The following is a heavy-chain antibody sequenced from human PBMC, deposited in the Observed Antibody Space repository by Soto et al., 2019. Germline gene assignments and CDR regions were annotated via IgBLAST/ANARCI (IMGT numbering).Heavy chain of an antibody. CDR2: IYYSGST. CDR1: GGSVSSGSYY. J-gene: IGHJ6*02. Sequence: SETLSLTCTVSGGSVSSGSYYWSWIRQPPGKGLEWIGYIYYSGSTYYNPSLKSRVTISVDTPKNQFSLKLSSVTAADTAVYYCARDRKIATTIFGVARPYGMDVWGQGTTVTVSS. CDR3: ARDRKIATTIFGVARPYGMDV. V-gene: IGHV4-61*01. D-gene: IGHD3-3*01.